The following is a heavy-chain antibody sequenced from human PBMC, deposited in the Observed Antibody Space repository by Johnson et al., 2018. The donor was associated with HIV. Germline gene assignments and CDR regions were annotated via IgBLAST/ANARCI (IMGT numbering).Heavy chain of an antibody. D-gene: IGHD4-17*01. CDR1: GFTFSDYY. CDR2: IRYDGSNK. V-gene: IGHV3-30*02. CDR3: AKDWPLVATVTADAFDI. Sequence: QVQLVESGGGVVQPGGSLRLSCAASGFTFSDYYMNWLRQAPGKGLEWVAFIRYDGSNKYYADSVKGRFIISRDNSKKTLSLQMNSLRAEDTAVYYCAKDWPLVATVTADAFDIWGQGTMVTVSS. J-gene: IGHJ3*02.